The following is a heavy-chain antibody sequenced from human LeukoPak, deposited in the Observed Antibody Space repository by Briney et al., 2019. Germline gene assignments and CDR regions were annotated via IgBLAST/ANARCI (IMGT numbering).Heavy chain of an antibody. CDR2: FYHRSGTT. V-gene: IGHV4-38-2*02. D-gene: IGHD6-19*01. CDR1: GYFITSGYY. Sequence: SETLSLTCSVSGYFITSGYYWGWIRQPPGNGLEGIGRFYHRSGTTHYNPSLQSRATISVDTSRNQFSLKLMSVTAADTAIYYCARGISSGSPGAYWGQGILVTVSS. CDR3: ARGISSGSPGAY. J-gene: IGHJ4*02.